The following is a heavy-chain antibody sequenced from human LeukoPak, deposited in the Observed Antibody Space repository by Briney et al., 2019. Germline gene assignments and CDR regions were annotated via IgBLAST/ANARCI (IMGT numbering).Heavy chain of an antibody. Sequence: SETLSLTCTVSGGSISSGSYSWGWIRQPPGKGLEWIASIYYSGSTNYNPSLKSRVTISVDTSKNQFSLKLSSVTAADTAVYYCARGSGWSTDFDYWGQGTLVTVSP. J-gene: IGHJ4*02. D-gene: IGHD6-19*01. CDR3: ARGSGWSTDFDY. CDR2: IYYSGST. CDR1: GGSISSGSYS. V-gene: IGHV4-61*01.